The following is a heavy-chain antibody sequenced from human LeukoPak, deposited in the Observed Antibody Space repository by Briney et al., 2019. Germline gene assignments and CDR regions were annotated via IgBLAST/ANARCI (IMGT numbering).Heavy chain of an antibody. CDR1: GGSISSSSYY. J-gene: IGHJ6*03. CDR3: ARGLRHCSGGSCYSGDGNLLYYYYMDV. Sequence: PSETLSLTCTVSGGSISSSSYYWGWIRQPPGKGLEWIGSIYYSGSTYYNPSLKSRFTISVDTSKNQFSLKLSSVTAADTAVYYCARGLRHCSGGSCYSGDGNLLYYYYMDVWGKGTTVTVSS. V-gene: IGHV4-39*01. CDR2: IYYSGST. D-gene: IGHD2-15*01.